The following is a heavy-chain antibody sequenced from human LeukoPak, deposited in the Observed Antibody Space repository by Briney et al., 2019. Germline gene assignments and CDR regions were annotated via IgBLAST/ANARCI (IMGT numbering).Heavy chain of an antibody. CDR3: ARADGYYYYGMDV. Sequence: GGSLRLSCAASGFTFSSYAMHWVRQAPGKGLEWVAVISYDGSNKYYADSVKGRFTISRDNSKNTLYLQMNSLRAEDTAVYYCARADGYYYYGMDVWGQGTTVTVSS. V-gene: IGHV3-30-3*01. D-gene: IGHD5-24*01. CDR2: ISYDGSNK. CDR1: GFTFSSYA. J-gene: IGHJ6*02.